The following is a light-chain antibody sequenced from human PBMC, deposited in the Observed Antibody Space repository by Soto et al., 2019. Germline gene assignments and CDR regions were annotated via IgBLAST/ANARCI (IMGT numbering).Light chain of an antibody. CDR3: LQNYRSPWT. CDR1: QAIGND. CDR2: AAS. J-gene: IGKJ1*01. V-gene: IGKV1-6*01. Sequence: AIQMTPSPSSLSASVGDRVTITCRASQAIGNDLGWYQQIPGKAPKLLIYAASRLHSGVPSKFSGSGSGSDCTLTIRSLQQEDVATYYCLQNYRSPWTFGKGTTVE.